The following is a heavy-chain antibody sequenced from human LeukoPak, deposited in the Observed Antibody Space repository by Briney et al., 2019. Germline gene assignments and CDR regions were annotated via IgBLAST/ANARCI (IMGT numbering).Heavy chain of an antibody. CDR1: GYTFTGYY. D-gene: IGHD6-19*01. CDR3: ARARSGWYLD. Sequence: GASVKVSCKASGYTFTGYYMHWVRQAPGQELEWMGWIYPNNGGTNYAQNFQGRVTMTRDTSMSTAYMELSSLRSDDTAVYYCARARSGWYLDWGQGTLVTVSS. V-gene: IGHV1-2*02. CDR2: IYPNNGGT. J-gene: IGHJ4*02.